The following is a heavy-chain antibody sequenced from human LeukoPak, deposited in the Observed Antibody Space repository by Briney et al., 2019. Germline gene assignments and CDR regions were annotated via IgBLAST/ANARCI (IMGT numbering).Heavy chain of an antibody. Sequence: PSEALSLTRTVSGGSISSYYWSWIRQPPGKGLEWIGFIYYSGSTSYNPSLKSRVTISVDTSKNQFSLKLGSVTAADTAVYYCARRIAIAGQTYYYYGMDVWGQGTTVTVAS. CDR2: IYYSGST. V-gene: IGHV4-59*08. J-gene: IGHJ6*02. CDR3: ARRIAIAGQTYYYYGMDV. D-gene: IGHD6-13*01. CDR1: GGSISSYY.